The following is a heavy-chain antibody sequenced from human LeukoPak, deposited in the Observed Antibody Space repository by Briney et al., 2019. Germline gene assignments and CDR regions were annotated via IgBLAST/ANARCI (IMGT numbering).Heavy chain of an antibody. Sequence: SETLSLTCTVSGGSISSGGYYWGWIRQHPGKGLEWIGYIYYSGSTYYNPSLKSRVTISVDTSKNQFSLKLSSVTAADTAVYYCASTGDVRPYFDYWGQGTLVTVSS. CDR2: IYYSGST. CDR3: ASTGDVRPYFDY. D-gene: IGHD4-17*01. J-gene: IGHJ4*02. V-gene: IGHV4-31*03. CDR1: GGSISSGGYY.